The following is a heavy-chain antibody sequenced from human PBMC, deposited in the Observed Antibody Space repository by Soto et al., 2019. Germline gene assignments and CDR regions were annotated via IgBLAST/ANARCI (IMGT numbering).Heavy chain of an antibody. D-gene: IGHD4-4*01. CDR2: IRSKAYGGTT. Sequence: GGSLRLSCTASGFTFGDYAMSWFRQAPGKGLEWVGFIRSKAYGGTTEYAASVKGRFTISRDDSKSIAYLQMNSLKTEDTAVYYCTRDIRMTTVTNADDDYYYGMDVWDQGTTVTVSS. J-gene: IGHJ6*02. CDR1: GFTFGDYA. V-gene: IGHV3-49*03. CDR3: TRDIRMTTVTNADDDYYYGMDV.